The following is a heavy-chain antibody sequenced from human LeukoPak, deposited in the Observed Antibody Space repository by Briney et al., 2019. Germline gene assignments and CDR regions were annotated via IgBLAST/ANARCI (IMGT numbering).Heavy chain of an antibody. Sequence: GGSLRLSCAASGFTFDDYAMHWARQAPGKGLEWVSGISWNSGSIGYADSVKGRFTISRDNAKNSLYLQMNSLRAEDTALYYCAKEDYWGQGTLVTVSS. J-gene: IGHJ4*02. CDR2: ISWNSGSI. CDR3: AKEDY. V-gene: IGHV3-9*01. CDR1: GFTFDDYA.